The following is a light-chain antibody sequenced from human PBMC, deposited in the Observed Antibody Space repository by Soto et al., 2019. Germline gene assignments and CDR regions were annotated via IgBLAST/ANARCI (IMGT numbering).Light chain of an antibody. V-gene: IGKV3-20*01. CDR1: QSVSSSY. Sequence: ESVLTQSPGTLSLSPGERATLSCRASQSVSSSYLAWYQQKPGQPPRLLIYGASSRATGIPDRFSGSGSGKDFTLTITRLEPEDVAVYYCQHYRTSFGGGTKVEIK. CDR3: QHYRTS. CDR2: GAS. J-gene: IGKJ4*01.